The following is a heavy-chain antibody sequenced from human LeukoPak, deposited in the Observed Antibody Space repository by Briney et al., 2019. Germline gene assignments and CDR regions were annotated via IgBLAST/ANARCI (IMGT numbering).Heavy chain of an antibody. CDR1: GGSMSRYY. Sequence: PSETLSLTCSVSGGSMSRYYWSWIRQPPGKGLEWIGYISYSGSTNYNPSLKSRLTISVDTSKNQCSLKLSSATAADTAVYYCALRGATGVYFDQWGQGSLVTVSS. D-gene: IGHD1-26*01. CDR3: ALRGATGVYFDQ. J-gene: IGHJ4*02. CDR2: ISYSGST. V-gene: IGHV4-59*01.